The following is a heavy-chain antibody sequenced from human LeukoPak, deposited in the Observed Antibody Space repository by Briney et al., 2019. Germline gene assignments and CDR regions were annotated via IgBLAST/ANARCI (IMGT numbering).Heavy chain of an antibody. CDR2: LLYRGST. CDR1: GASISDYY. D-gene: IGHD1-14*01. J-gene: IGHJ2*01. CDR3: ARTGRRGYFDF. V-gene: IGHV4-59*01. Sequence: SETLSLTCNVSGASISDYYWSWVRQSPEKGLEWIVGLLYRGSTHYNPSLRSRVAISHDTSNNQFSLKLTSVTTADTAVYYCARTGRRGYFDFWGRGTLVTVSS.